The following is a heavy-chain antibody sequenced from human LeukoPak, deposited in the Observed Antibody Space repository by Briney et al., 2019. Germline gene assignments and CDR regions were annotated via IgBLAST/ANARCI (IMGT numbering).Heavy chain of an antibody. D-gene: IGHD3-22*01. CDR2: MNPNSGGT. CDR1: GYTFTGYY. V-gene: IGHV1-2*02. Sequence: ASVKVSCKASGYTFTGYYMHWVRQAPGQGLEYMGWMNPNSGGTNYAQNFQGRVTMARDTSISTAYMELSRLRSDDTAIYYCARMEYYYDRSGYYNDWGQGTLVTVSS. J-gene: IGHJ4*02. CDR3: ARMEYYYDRSGYYND.